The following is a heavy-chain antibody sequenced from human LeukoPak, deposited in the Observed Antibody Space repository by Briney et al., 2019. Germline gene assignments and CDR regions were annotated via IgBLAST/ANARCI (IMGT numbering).Heavy chain of an antibody. CDR2: VGGSGGTT. CDR3: AKDMSY. Sequence: GGSLRLSCAASGSTFSSYAMSWVRQAPGKGLEWVSSVGGSGGTTYYADSVKGRFTISRDNSKNTLYLQMNSLRVEDTAVYYCAKDMSYWGQGTLVTVSS. J-gene: IGHJ4*02. V-gene: IGHV3-23*01. CDR1: GSTFSSYA.